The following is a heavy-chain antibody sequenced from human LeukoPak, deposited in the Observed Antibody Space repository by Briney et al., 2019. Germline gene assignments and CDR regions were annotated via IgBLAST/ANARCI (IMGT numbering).Heavy chain of an antibody. Sequence: GGSLRLSCAASGFIFSVYAMSWARQPPEKGLEWVSGISGSGGSTYHAASVKGRFPISRDNSKTTLYLHMNRLRVEDTALYYCAKGLSGDFDNWGQGTLVTVSS. CDR3: AKGLSGDFDN. CDR2: ISGSGGST. J-gene: IGHJ4*02. D-gene: IGHD5-24*01. CDR1: GFIFSVYA. V-gene: IGHV3-23*01.